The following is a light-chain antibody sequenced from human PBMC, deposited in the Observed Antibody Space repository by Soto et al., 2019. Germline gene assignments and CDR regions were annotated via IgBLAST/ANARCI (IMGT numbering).Light chain of an antibody. V-gene: IGKV3-20*01. CDR2: GAF. Sequence: DIVWTQSPCTLSLSPGERATLSCRALQSVSSSFLAWFQQKPGQPHRLLIYGAFRRATGIPDRFSGSGCGTDFTLTISRLEHEDYAVYYCQQYTISPITFGQGTRLEIK. CDR1: QSVSSSF. J-gene: IGKJ5*01. CDR3: QQYTISPIT.